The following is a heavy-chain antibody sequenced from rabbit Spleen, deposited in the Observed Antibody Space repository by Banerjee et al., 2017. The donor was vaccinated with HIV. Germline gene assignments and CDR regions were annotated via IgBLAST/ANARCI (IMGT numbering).Heavy chain of an antibody. D-gene: IGHD3-3*01. CDR2: INIDSGNR. CDR1: GIDFSSYFY. V-gene: IGHV1S45*01. J-gene: IGHJ6*01. CDR3: AKLWTL. Sequence: EQLEESGGGLVKPEGSLTLTCKASGIDFSSYFYMCWVRQAPGKGLEWIGCINIDSGNRYYASWVNGRFTISKTSSTTVTLQMTSLTAADTATYFCAKLWTLWGPGTLVTVS.